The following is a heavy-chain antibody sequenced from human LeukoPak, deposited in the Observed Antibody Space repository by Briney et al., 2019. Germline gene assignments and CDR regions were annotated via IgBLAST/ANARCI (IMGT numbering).Heavy chain of an antibody. V-gene: IGHV1-46*01. CDR2: INPSGGST. J-gene: IGHJ4*02. CDR1: GYTFTSYY. CDR3: ATRGSRDGYNDDFDY. D-gene: IGHD5-24*01. Sequence: ASVKVSFKASGYTFTSYYMHWVRQAPGQGLEWMGIINPSGGSTSYAQKFQGRVTMTRDTSTSTVYMELSSLRSEDTAVYYCATRGSRDGYNDDFDYWGQGTLVTVSS.